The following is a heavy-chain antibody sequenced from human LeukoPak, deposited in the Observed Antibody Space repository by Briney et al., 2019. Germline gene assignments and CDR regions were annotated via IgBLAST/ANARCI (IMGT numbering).Heavy chain of an antibody. CDR3: ARDKHSGSYYV. Sequence: SVKVSCKASGGTFSSYAISWVRQAPGQGLEWMGRIIPILGIANYAQKFQGRVTITADKSTSTAYMELSSLRSEDTAVYYCARDKHSGSYYVWGQGTLVTVSS. V-gene: IGHV1-69*04. J-gene: IGHJ4*02. CDR2: IIPILGIA. D-gene: IGHD1-26*01. CDR1: GGTFSSYA.